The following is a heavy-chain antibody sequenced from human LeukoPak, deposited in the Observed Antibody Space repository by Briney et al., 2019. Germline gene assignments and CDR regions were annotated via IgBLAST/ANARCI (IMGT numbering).Heavy chain of an antibody. J-gene: IGHJ6*03. CDR1: GFTFSTYG. V-gene: IGHV3-NL1*01. Sequence: GGSLRLSCAASGFTFSTYGMHWVRQAPGKGLEWVSGITGSGGSTYYADSVKGRFTISRDNSKNTLYLQMNSLRAEDTTVYYCAKDADYYYGSGNSMDVWGKGTTVTISS. CDR3: AKDADYYYGSGNSMDV. D-gene: IGHD3-10*01. CDR2: ITGSGGST.